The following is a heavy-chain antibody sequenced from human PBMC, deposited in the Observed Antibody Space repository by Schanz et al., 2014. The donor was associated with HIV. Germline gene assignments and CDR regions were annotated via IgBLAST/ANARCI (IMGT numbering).Heavy chain of an antibody. CDR2: ISADSQRI. CDR3: ASARVGG. CDR1: GFTFSDHT. D-gene: IGHD3-10*01. Sequence: EVLLVESGGGLVKPGRSLRLHCLASGFTFSDHTMHWVRQAPGMGLQWVSSISADSQRIYYADSVRGRFTISRDNARNSLYLHMDSLRVDDTAVYHCASARVGGWGQGTLVTVSS. J-gene: IGHJ4*02. V-gene: IGHV3-21*02.